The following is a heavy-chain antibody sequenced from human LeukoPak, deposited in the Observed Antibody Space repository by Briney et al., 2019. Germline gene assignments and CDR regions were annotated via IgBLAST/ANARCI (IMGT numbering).Heavy chain of an antibody. J-gene: IGHJ4*02. V-gene: IGHV3-23*01. CDR3: AKYPLKERWPRDCSSSTCYTHYFDY. Sequence: GGSLRLSCAASGFTFSSYAMSWVRQAPGKGLEWVSAISGRGDSTYYADSVKGRFAISRDNSKNTLYLQMNSLGAEDTAVYYCAKYPLKERWPRDCSSSTCYTHYFDYWGQGTLVTVSS. D-gene: IGHD2-2*02. CDR1: GFTFSSYA. CDR2: ISGRGDST.